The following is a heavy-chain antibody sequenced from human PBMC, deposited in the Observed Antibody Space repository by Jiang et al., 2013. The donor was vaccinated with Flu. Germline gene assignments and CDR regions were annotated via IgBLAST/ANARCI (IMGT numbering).Heavy chain of an antibody. V-gene: IGHV4-38-2*01. D-gene: IGHD4-17*01. Sequence: GLLKPSETLSLTCAVSGYSISSGYYWGWIRQPPGKGLEWIGSIYHSGSTYYNPSLRSRVTISVDTSKNQFSLKLSSVTAADTAVYYCARNDYGDSDAFDIWGQGTMVTVSS. CDR2: IYHSGST. CDR3: ARNDYGDSDAFDI. CDR1: GYSISSGYY. J-gene: IGHJ3*02.